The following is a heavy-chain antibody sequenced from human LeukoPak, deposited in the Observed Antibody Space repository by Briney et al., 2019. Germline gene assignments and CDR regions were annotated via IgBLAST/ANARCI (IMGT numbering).Heavy chain of an antibody. CDR2: IISTSRFI. D-gene: IGHD3-22*01. Sequence: GGSMRLSCEPSGFTLSSYNTNWVRQFPGGGLGWISYIISTSRFIYYADSVKGRFTISTDHATNSLFLQLDSVRATDTSVYYCATAWPQSSGYSNKIDSWGQGTLVTVSS. CDR1: GFTLSSYN. J-gene: IGHJ4*02. V-gene: IGHV3-21*05. CDR3: ATAWPQSSGYSNKIDS.